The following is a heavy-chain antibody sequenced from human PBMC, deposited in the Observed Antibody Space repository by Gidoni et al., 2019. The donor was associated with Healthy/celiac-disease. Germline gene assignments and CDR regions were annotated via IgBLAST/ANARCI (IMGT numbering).Heavy chain of an antibody. V-gene: IGHV1-18*01. D-gene: IGHD6-13*01. CDR1: VYTFTSSD. Sequence: QIQLVHSGAEVKKPGASVKISCKTYVYTFTSSDISWVLPAPGQRLEWMVWISAYTGNTKYSHQLQGRAPMITDTSTSTAYMELRSLRSDETALYYCARGLVRFSIAAVAKGFDYWGQGTLVTVSS. J-gene: IGHJ4*02. CDR2: ISAYTGNT. CDR3: ARGLVRFSIAAVAKGFDY.